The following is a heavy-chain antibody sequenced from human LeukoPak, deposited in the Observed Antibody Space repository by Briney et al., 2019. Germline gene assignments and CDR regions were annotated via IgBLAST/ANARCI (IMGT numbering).Heavy chain of an antibody. Sequence: ASVKVSCKVSGYTLTELSMHWVRQAPGKGLEWMGGFDPEDGEAIYAQKFQGRVTMTEDTSTDTAYMELSSLRSGDTAVYYCATWDAGGGYLGYWGQGTLVTVSS. CDR1: GYTLTELS. J-gene: IGHJ4*02. D-gene: IGHD3-16*02. CDR2: FDPEDGEA. CDR3: ATWDAGGGYLGY. V-gene: IGHV1-24*01.